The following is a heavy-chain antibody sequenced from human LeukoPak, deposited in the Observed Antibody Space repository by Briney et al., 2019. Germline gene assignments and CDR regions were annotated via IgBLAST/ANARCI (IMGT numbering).Heavy chain of an antibody. CDR2: INAGNGNT. D-gene: IGHD4-17*01. CDR1: GYTFTSYA. Sequence: ASVKVSCKASGYTFTSYAMHWVRQAPGQRLEWMGWINAGNGNTKYSQKLQGRVTMTTDTSTSTAYMELRSLRSDDTAVYYCARDAGVTTPYYYYGMDVWGQGTTVTVSS. CDR3: ARDAGVTTPYYYYGMDV. J-gene: IGHJ6*02. V-gene: IGHV1-3*01.